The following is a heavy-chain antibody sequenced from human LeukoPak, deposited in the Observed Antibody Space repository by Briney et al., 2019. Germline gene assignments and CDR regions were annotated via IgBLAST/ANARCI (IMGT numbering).Heavy chain of an antibody. CDR3: ASLQGDITLNDY. V-gene: IGHV3-23*01. CDR1: GFTFSSYA. J-gene: IGHJ4*02. D-gene: IGHD2-21*01. CDR2: ISGSGGST. Sequence: GGSLRLSCAASGFTFSSYAMSWVRQAPGKGLEWDSAISGSGGSTYYADSVKGRFTISRDNSKNTLYLQMNSLRAEDTAVYYCASLQGDITLNDYWGQGTLVTVSS.